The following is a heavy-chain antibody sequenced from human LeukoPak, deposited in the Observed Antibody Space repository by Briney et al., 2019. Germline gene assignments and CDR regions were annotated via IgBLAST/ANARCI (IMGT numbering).Heavy chain of an antibody. CDR3: VRGSTLRLYQY. CDR2: IYYSGTT. J-gene: IGHJ4*02. V-gene: IGHV4-39*01. Sequence: PSETLSLTCTVSGGSISSSTYYWGWIRRPPGKGLEWIGSIYYSGTTYYNPSLKSRVTVSVDTSKNQFSLNLSSVTAADTAVYYCVRGSTLRLYQYWGQGTLVTVSS. D-gene: IGHD3-16*01. CDR1: GGSISSSTYY.